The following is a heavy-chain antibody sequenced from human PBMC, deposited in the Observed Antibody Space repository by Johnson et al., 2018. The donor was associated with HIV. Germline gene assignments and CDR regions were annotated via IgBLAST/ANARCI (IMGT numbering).Heavy chain of an antibody. CDR2: ISGSGGGT. CDR3: AKKDSGDAFDI. J-gene: IGHJ3*02. Sequence: VQLVESGGGLVQPGGSLRLSCAASGFTFDDYAMHWVRQAPGKGLEWVSGISGSGGGTYYADSVKGRFTISRDNSKNTLYLQMNSLRAEDTAVYYCAKKDSGDAFDIWGQGTMVTVSS. D-gene: IGHD3-10*01. CDR1: GFTFDDYA. V-gene: IGHV3-23*04.